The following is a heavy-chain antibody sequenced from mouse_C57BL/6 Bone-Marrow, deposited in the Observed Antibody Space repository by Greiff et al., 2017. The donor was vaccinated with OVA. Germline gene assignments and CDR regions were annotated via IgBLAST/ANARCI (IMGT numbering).Heavy chain of an antibody. CDR3: TPLFFGYDGLFAY. CDR1: GFTITDYY. J-gene: IGHJ3*01. Sequence: VQLQQSGPELVRPGASVKLSCTASGFTITDYYMHWVKQRPEQGLEWIGWIYPENGDTEYASKFQGKATITADTSSNTAYLQLSSLTSEDTAVYYGTPLFFGYDGLFAYWGQGTLVTVSA. CDR2: IYPENGDT. D-gene: IGHD2-2*01. V-gene: IGHV14-4*01.